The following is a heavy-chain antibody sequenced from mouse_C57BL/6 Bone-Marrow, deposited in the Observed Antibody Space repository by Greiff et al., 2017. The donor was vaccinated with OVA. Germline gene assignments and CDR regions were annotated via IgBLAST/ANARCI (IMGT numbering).Heavy chain of an antibody. V-gene: IGHV5-6*01. D-gene: IGHD2-2*01. CDR2: ISSGGSYT. CDR3: ARNGYDDAMDY. CDR1: GFTFSSYG. Sequence: EVKLQESGGDLVKPGGSLKLSCAASGFTFSSYGMSWVRQTPDKRLEWVATISSGGSYTYYPDSVKGRFTISRDNAKNTLYLQMSSLKSENTAMYYCARNGYDDAMDYWGQGTLVTVSS. J-gene: IGHJ4*01.